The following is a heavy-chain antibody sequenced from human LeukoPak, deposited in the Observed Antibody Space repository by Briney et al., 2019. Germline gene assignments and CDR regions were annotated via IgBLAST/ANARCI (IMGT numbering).Heavy chain of an antibody. CDR2: IYTSGST. V-gene: IGHV4-61*02. J-gene: IGHJ5*02. CDR3: ASELVPAAIAPENWFDP. Sequence: SETLSLTCTVSGGSISSGSYYWRWIRQPAGTGLEWIGRIYTSGSTNYNPSLKSRVTISVDTSKNQFSLKLSSVTAADTAVYYCASELVPAAIAPENWFDPWGQGTLVTVSS. CDR1: GGSISSGSYY. D-gene: IGHD2-2*02.